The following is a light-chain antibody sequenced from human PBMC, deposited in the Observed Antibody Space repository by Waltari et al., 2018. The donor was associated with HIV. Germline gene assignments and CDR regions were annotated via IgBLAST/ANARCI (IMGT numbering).Light chain of an antibody. V-gene: IGLV4-69*01. J-gene: IGLJ3*02. Sequence: QLVLTQSPSASASLGASVKLTCTLSSGHSSSAIAWHQQQPEKGPRDLMKLNSDGSHSKGDGIPDRFSGSSSGAERYLTISSLQSEDEADYYCQTWGTGIHWVFGGGTKLTVL. CDR1: SGHSSSA. CDR2: LNSDGSH. CDR3: QTWGTGIHWV.